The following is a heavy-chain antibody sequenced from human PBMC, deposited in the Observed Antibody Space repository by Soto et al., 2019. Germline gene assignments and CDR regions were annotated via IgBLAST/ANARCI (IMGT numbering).Heavy chain of an antibody. J-gene: IGHJ5*02. CDR2: TYYRSKWYN. CDR1: GDSVSSNSGA. Sequence: SQTLSLTCAISGDSVSSNSGAWNWIRQSPSRVLEWLGRTYYRSKWYNDYAVSVKSRITINPDTSKNQFSLQLNSVTPEDTAVYYCAKYRSSWYGKNWFDPSGQGTLVTVSS. V-gene: IGHV6-1*01. D-gene: IGHD6-13*01. CDR3: AKYRSSWYGKNWFDP.